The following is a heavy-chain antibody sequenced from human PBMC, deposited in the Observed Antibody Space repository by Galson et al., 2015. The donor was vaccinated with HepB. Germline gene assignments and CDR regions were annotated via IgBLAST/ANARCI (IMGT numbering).Heavy chain of an antibody. CDR1: GFTFSNYG. CDR3: AKAGITTFGVVVPDAFNI. J-gene: IGHJ3*02. V-gene: IGHV3-30*18. Sequence: SLRLSCAASGFTFSNYGMHWVRQAPGKGLEWAAVISHDGSESYYSDSLKGRFTISRDNSKNTLFLQMNSLRAQDTAVYYCAKAGITTFGVVVPDAFNIWGRGTMVTVSS. D-gene: IGHD3-3*01. CDR2: ISHDGSES.